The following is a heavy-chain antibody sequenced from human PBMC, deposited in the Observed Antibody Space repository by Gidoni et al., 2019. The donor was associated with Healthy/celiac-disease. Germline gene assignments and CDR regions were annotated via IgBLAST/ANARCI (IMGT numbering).Heavy chain of an antibody. J-gene: IGHJ4*02. D-gene: IGHD6-6*01. Sequence: EVQLVESGGGLVQPGGSLKLSCAASGFTFSGSAMHWVRQASGKGLEWVGRIRSKANSYATAYVASVKGRFTISRDDSKNTAYLQMNSLKTEDTAVYYCTRGGIAAHHIDYWGQGTLVTVSS. CDR3: TRGGIAAHHIDY. V-gene: IGHV3-73*01. CDR2: IRSKANSYAT. CDR1: GFTFSGSA.